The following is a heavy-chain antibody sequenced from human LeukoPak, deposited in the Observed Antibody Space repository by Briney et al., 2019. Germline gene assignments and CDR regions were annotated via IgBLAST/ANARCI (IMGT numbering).Heavy chain of an antibody. D-gene: IGHD2-15*01. V-gene: IGHV1-2*02. CDR1: GYTFTGYY. J-gene: IGHJ4*02. CDR3: ARGYCSGGSCYSSDY. Sequence: GASVKVSCKASGYTFTGYYMHWVRQAPGQGLEWMGWINPNSGGTNYAQKFQGRVTMTRDTSISTAYMELSRLRSDDTAVYYRARGYCSGGSCYSSDYWGQGTLVTVSS. CDR2: INPNSGGT.